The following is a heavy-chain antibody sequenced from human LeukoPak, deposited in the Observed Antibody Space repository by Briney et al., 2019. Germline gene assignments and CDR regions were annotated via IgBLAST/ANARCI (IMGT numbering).Heavy chain of an antibody. CDR1: GGSISSSSYY. D-gene: IGHD3-9*01. J-gene: IGHJ3*02. Sequence: SETLSLTCTVSGGSISSSSYYWGWIRQPPGKGLEWIGYIYYSGSTNYNPSLKSRVTISVDTSKNQFSLKLSSVTAADTAVYYCAREGTGILTGYYRDAFDIWGQGTMVTVSS. CDR2: IYYSGST. V-gene: IGHV4-61*01. CDR3: AREGTGILTGYYRDAFDI.